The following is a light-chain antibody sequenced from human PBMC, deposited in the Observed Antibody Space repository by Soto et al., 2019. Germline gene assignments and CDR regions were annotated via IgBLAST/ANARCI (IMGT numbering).Light chain of an antibody. V-gene: IGKV3-11*01. CDR2: DTS. CDR3: QHRSNWLT. J-gene: IGKJ4*01. CDR1: QSVSRY. Sequence: EIVLTQSPVTLSLSPGERATLSCRASQSVSRYLAWYQQKPGQAPRLLVYDTSNRATGIPARFSGSGSETECTLTISSLEPEDFARDYCQHRSNWLTFGGGTKVEIK.